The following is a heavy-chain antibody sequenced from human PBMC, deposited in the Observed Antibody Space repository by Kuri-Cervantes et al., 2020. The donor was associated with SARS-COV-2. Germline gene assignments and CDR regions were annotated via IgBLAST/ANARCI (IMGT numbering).Heavy chain of an antibody. CDR3: SSVEGVTPDY. J-gene: IGHJ4*02. V-gene: IGHV3-48*03. CDR2: ISSSGNTI. CDR1: GFTFSSYE. Sequence: GGSLRLSCAASGFTFSSYEMNWVRQAPGKGLEWVSYISSSGNTIYYADSVKGRFTISRDNAKNSLYLQMNSLSAEDTAVYYCSSVEGVTPDYWGQGTLVTVSS. D-gene: IGHD5-18*01.